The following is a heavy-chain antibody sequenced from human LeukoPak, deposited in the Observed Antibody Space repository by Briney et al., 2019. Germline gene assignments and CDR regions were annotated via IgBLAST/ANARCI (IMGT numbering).Heavy chain of an antibody. Sequence: ASVKVSCKASGGTFSSYAISWVRQAPGQGLEWMGRIIPILGIANYAQKFQGRVTITADKSTSTAYMELSSLRSEDTAVYYCAKEALFRGVHGNYFDYWGQGTLVTVSS. V-gene: IGHV1-69*04. CDR3: AKEALFRGVHGNYFDY. CDR2: IIPILGIA. J-gene: IGHJ4*02. CDR1: GGTFSSYA. D-gene: IGHD3-10*01.